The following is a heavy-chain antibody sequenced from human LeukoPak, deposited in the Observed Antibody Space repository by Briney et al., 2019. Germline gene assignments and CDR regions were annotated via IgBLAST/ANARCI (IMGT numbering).Heavy chain of an antibody. CDR1: GYTFTSYG. V-gene: IGHV1-18*01. Sequence: ASVKVSCKASGYTFTSYGISRVRQAPGQGLEWMGWISAYNGNTNYAQKLQGRVTMTTDTSTSTAYMELRSLRSDDTAVYYCARAPLYYYDSSAILGAFDIWGQGTMVTVSS. J-gene: IGHJ3*02. CDR2: ISAYNGNT. CDR3: ARAPLYYYDSSAILGAFDI. D-gene: IGHD3-22*01.